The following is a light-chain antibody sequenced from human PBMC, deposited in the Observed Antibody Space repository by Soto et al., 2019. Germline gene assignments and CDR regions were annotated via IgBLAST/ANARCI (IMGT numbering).Light chain of an antibody. CDR3: QQYNIWPWT. CDR1: QSVSSN. V-gene: IGKV3-15*01. J-gene: IGKJ1*01. Sequence: EIVMTQSPATLSMSPGQRVTLSCRASQSVSSNLAWNQQKPGQAPRLLIYGASTRATGIPDRFSGSGSGTAFILTISSLQSEDFAVYYCQQYNIWPWTFGQGTKVEIK. CDR2: GAS.